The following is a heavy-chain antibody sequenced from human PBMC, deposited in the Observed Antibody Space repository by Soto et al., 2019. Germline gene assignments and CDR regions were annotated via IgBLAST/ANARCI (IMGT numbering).Heavy chain of an antibody. D-gene: IGHD1-26*01. CDR1: GYTFTSYY. Sequence: QVQLVQSGAEVKKPGASVKVSCKASGYTFTSYYMHWVRQAPGQGLEWMGIINPSGGSTSYAQMFQGRVTMTRDTSTSRVYMELSSLRSEATALYYCARERLIVGATTPPESDRTWYFDYLGQGTLVTVSS. J-gene: IGHJ4*02. CDR2: INPSGGST. CDR3: ARERLIVGATTPPESDRTWYFDY. V-gene: IGHV1-46*01.